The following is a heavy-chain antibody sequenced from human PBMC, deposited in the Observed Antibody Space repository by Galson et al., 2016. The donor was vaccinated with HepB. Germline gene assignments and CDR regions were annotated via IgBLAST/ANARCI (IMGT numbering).Heavy chain of an antibody. CDR2: ISGYSGNT. V-gene: IGHV1-18*01. Sequence: SVKVSCKASGYTFSNYGITWVRQAPGQGPEWMGWISGYSGNTKYAQKFQARVTMTTDTSTTTAYMELRSLRSDDTAVYYCTRVPTYDYVWVSYRYGYYHGMDVWGKGSTVTVSS. D-gene: IGHD3-16*02. J-gene: IGHJ6*04. CDR3: TRVPTYDYVWVSYRYGYYHGMDV. CDR1: GYTFSNYG.